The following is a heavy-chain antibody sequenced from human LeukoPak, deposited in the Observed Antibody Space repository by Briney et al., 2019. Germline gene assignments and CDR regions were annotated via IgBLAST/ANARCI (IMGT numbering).Heavy chain of an antibody. Sequence: ASVKVSCKASGGTFSSYAISRVRQAPGQGLEWMGGIIPIFGTANYAQKFQGRVTITADESTSTAYMELSSLRSEDTAVYYCARSRSNYYDSSGYYYFDYWGQGTLVTVSS. CDR1: GGTFSSYA. J-gene: IGHJ4*02. D-gene: IGHD3-22*01. V-gene: IGHV1-69*13. CDR3: ARSRSNYYDSSGYYYFDY. CDR2: IIPIFGTA.